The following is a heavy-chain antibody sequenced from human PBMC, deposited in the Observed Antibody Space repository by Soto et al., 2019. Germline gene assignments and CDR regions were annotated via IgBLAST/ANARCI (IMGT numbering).Heavy chain of an antibody. CDR2: IYYTGTT. CDR3: DRVYAYSYGYEDY. Sequence: TLSLTLSATGDSFSTGDYYWSWVRHSPEKGLEWIGYIYYTGTTYYKQSLQSRVNISLDTYKKQFSLKLSSVTAADTAVYYCDRVYAYSYGYEDYWGQGTLVTVSS. V-gene: IGHV4-30-4*01. D-gene: IGHD5-18*01. J-gene: IGHJ4*02. CDR1: GDSFSTGDYY.